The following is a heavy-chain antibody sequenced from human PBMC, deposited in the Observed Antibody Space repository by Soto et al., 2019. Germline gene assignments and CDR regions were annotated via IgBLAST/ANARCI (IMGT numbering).Heavy chain of an antibody. CDR2: IWYDGSNK. J-gene: IGHJ4*02. Sequence: GGSLRLSCAASGFIFHNFGMHWVRQAPGKGLEWVAVIWYDGSNKYYADSVKGRFTISRDNSKNTLYLQMNSLRAEDTAVYYCARYYYDSSGYYPLWGQGTLVTVSS. CDR3: ARYYYDSSGYYPL. CDR1: GFIFHNFG. D-gene: IGHD3-22*01. V-gene: IGHV3-33*08.